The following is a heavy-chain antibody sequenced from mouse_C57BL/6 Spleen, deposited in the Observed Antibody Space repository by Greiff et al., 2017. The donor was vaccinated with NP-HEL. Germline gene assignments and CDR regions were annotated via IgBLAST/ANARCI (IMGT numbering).Heavy chain of an antibody. Sequence: QVQLQQSGPELVKPGASVQISCKASGYAFSSSWMNWVKQRPGKGLEWIGRIYPGDGDTNYNGKFKGKATLTADKSSSTAYMQLSSLTSEDSAVYFCARDLTTVVAYYYAMDYWGQGTSVTVSS. CDR3: ARDLTTVVAYYYAMDY. D-gene: IGHD1-1*01. CDR1: GYAFSSSW. CDR2: IYPGDGDT. J-gene: IGHJ4*01. V-gene: IGHV1-82*01.